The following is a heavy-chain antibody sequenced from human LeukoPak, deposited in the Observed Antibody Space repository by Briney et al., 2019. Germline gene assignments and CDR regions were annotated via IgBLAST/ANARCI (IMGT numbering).Heavy chain of an antibody. D-gene: IGHD1-26*01. CDR3: VRVGTWYDF. V-gene: IGHV3-48*02. CDR2: ISISSSSI. J-gene: IGHJ4*02. CDR1: GFTFSSYS. Sequence: QAGGCLRLSCAASGFTFSSYSMHWVRQAPGKGLEWVSYISISSSSIYYADSVKGRFTISRDNAKNSLSLQMNSLRDEDTAVYYCVRVGTWYDFWAQSTLVTVSS.